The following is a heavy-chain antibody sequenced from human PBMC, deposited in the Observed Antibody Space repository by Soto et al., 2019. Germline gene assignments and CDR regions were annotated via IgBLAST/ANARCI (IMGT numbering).Heavy chain of an antibody. Sequence: PSETLSLTCTVSGGSISTGGYYWSWIRQLPGKGLEWIGHIYYTKSTNYNPSLQRRVTLSVDTSKSHFSLNLSSVTAADTAVYYCARVHNLYSSNRYQVGYFDTWGQRTLVSVSS. J-gene: IGHJ4*01. CDR1: GGSISTGGYY. D-gene: IGHD6-13*01. CDR2: IYYTKST. V-gene: IGHV4-31*03. CDR3: ARVHNLYSSNRYQVGYFDT.